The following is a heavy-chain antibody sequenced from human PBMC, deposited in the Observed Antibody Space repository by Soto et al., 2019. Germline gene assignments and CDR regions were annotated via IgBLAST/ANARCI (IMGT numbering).Heavy chain of an antibody. CDR1: GGSFSGFY. J-gene: IGHJ6*02. CDR2: INHSGTT. CDR3: ARADRTLVTSYGLDV. Sequence: PSETLSLTCAVSGGSFSGFYWTWIRQPPGEGLEWIGEINHSGTTNFNPPLRSRLTISLDSSKKHFSLKLTSMTAADAAVYYCARADRTLVTSYGLDVWGQGTTVTGS. D-gene: IGHD2-21*02. V-gene: IGHV4-34*01.